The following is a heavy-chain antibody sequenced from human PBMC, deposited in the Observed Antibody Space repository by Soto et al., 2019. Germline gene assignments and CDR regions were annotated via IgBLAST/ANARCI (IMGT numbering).Heavy chain of an antibody. CDR2: INTATENT. CDR3: AGNEDY. Sequence: QVQLVQSGAEVKKPGTSVKVSCTASGYTFARYALHWVRQAPGQRLEWMGRINTATENTIYSEKFQGRVSIPSDTSANTAYMDLSSLRSEDTAVYYCAGNEDYWGRGALVTVSS. J-gene: IGHJ4*02. CDR1: GYTFARYA. V-gene: IGHV1-3*04.